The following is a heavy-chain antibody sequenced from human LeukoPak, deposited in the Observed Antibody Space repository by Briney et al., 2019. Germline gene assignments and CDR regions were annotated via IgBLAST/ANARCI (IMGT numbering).Heavy chain of an antibody. Sequence: SQTLSLTCTVSGGSISSGSYYWSWIRQPAGKGLEWIGRIYTSGSTNYNPSLKSRVTISVDTSKNQFSLKLSSVTAADTAVYYCARGPSSSTSSYFGAFDIWGQGTMVTVSS. CDR1: GGSISSGSYY. J-gene: IGHJ3*02. D-gene: IGHD2-2*01. CDR3: ARGPSSSTSSYFGAFDI. V-gene: IGHV4-61*02. CDR2: IYTSGST.